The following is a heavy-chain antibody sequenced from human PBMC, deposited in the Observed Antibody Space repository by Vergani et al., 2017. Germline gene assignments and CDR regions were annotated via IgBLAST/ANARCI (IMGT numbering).Heavy chain of an antibody. V-gene: IGHV3-23*01. CDR2: ISARYPST. CDR1: GFTFSACP. CDR3: ARLSYDTTPYLQGGYDC. Sequence: EVQLLQSGGGVIQPGGSVRLSCAASGFTFSACPMTWARQAPGKGLEWVSAISARYPSTYYADSVKGRFTISRDNSKNMLYLQMNSRRAEDTAVYYCARLSYDTTPYLQGGYDCWGQGTLVSVSS. D-gene: IGHD3-22*01. J-gene: IGHJ4*02.